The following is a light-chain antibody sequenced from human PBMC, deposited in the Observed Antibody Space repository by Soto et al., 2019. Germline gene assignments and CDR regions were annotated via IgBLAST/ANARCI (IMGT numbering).Light chain of an antibody. V-gene: IGKV3-15*01. J-gene: IGKJ3*01. CDR3: QQYNNWPPVECPFT. CDR2: GAS. CDR1: QSVSSN. Sequence: EIVMTQSPATLSVSPGERATLSCRASQSVSSNLAWYQQKPGQAPRLLIYGASTRATGIPARFSGSGSGTEFTLTISSLQSEDFAVYYCQQYNNWPPVECPFTFGPGTKVDIK.